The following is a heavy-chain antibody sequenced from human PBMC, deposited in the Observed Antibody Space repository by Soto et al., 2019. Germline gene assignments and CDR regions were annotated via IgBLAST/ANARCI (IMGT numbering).Heavy chain of an antibody. J-gene: IGHJ4*02. Sequence: SETLSLTCAVSGASISSGDYSWSWVRQPPGKGLEWIGHIHPGGTPYYKASLKSRVTISQDRSKNQFSLSLSSVTAADTAMYFCARGAYSGFYYFFDSCGQGILVTVSS. CDR2: IHPGGTP. D-gene: IGHD5-12*01. V-gene: IGHV4-30-2*01. CDR3: ARGAYSGFYYFFDS. CDR1: GASISSGDYS.